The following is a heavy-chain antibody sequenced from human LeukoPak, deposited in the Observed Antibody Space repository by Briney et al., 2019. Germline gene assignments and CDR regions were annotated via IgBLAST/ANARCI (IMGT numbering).Heavy chain of an antibody. CDR2: IFHSGST. V-gene: IGHV4-4*02. J-gene: IGHJ4*02. D-gene: IGHD5-24*01. CDR1: GVSISSSNW. Sequence: SETLSLTCVVSGVSISSSNWWSWVRQPPGKGLEWIGEIFHSGSTNYNPSLKSRVTVSVDTSKNQFSLKLSSVTAADTAVYYCARDVGGWLQFALWGQGTLVTVSS. CDR3: ARDVGGWLQFAL.